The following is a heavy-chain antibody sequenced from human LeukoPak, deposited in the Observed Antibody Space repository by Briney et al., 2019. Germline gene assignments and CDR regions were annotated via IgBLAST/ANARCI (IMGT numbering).Heavy chain of an antibody. Sequence: SETLSLTCAVYGGSFSGYYWSWIRQPPGKGLEWIGEINHSGSTNYNPSLKSRVTISVDTSKNQFSLKLSSATAADTAVYYCARFVVGATTVFDYWGQGTLVTVSS. CDR1: GGSFSGYY. CDR3: ARFVVGATTVFDY. CDR2: INHSGST. D-gene: IGHD1-26*01. V-gene: IGHV4-34*01. J-gene: IGHJ4*02.